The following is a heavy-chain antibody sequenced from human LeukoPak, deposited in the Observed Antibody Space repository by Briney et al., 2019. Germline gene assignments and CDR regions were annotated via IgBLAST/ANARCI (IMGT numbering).Heavy chain of an antibody. V-gene: IGHV4-39*01. J-gene: IGHJ4*02. D-gene: IGHD3-22*01. Sequence: SSETLSLTCTVSGGSISSSSYYWGWIRQPPGKGLEWIGSIYYSGSTYYNPSLKSRVTISVDTSKNQFSLKLSSVTAADTAVYYCASIPSPGYYYDSSGYYYDYWGQGTLVTVSS. CDR1: GGSISSSSYY. CDR3: ASIPSPGYYYDSSGYYYDY. CDR2: IYYSGST.